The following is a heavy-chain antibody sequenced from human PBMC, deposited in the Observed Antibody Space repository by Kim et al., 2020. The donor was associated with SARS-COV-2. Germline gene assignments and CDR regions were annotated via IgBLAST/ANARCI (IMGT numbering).Heavy chain of an antibody. V-gene: IGHV3-53*03. J-gene: IGHJ6*01. CDR2: IYNGGST. CDR1: GFTVSSNY. Sequence: GGSLRLSCAASGFTVSSNYMSWVRQTPGKGLEWVSAIYNGGSTYYSDSVKGRFTITRDNSKNTLYLQRNSLRAEDTAVYYCSRAGDGIAAGTGVGCWYY. CDR3: SRAGDGIAAGTGVGCWYY. D-gene: IGHD6-13*01.